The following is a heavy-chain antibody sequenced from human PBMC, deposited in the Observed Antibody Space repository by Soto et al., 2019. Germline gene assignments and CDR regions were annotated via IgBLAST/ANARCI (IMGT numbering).Heavy chain of an antibody. D-gene: IGHD2-8*01. CDR1: GYTFTGYF. CDR2: INPNTGAT. V-gene: IGHV1-2*02. Sequence: GASVKVSCKASGYTFTGYFLHWVRQAPGQGLEWMGWINPNTGATNYAQKFQGRVTMTRDTSISTVYMELNRLRSDDTAVYLCARVDASLYDAFDVWGQGTMVTVSS. J-gene: IGHJ3*01. CDR3: ARVDASLYDAFDV.